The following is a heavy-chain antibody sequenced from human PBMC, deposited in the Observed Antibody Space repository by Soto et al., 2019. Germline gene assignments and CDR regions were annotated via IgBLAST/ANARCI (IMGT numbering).Heavy chain of an antibody. D-gene: IGHD4-17*01. J-gene: IGHJ1*01. CDR2: IYSSGNT. Sequence: SETLSLTCTVSGGSISRYYWSWIRQPPGKGLEWIGYIYSSGNTKYDPSLKSRVTISIDTSKNQFSLKLNSVTAADTAVYYCATYDDYSGFQHWGQGTLVTVSS. CDR3: ATYDDYSGFQH. CDR1: GGSISRYY. V-gene: IGHV4-59*01.